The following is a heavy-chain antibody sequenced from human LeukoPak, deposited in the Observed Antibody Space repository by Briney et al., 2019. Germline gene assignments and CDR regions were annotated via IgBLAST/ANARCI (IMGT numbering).Heavy chain of an antibody. V-gene: IGHV3-53*01. CDR1: GFTFSSYE. CDR2: IYSGGST. D-gene: IGHD1-26*01. Sequence: GESLSLSCAASGFTFSSYEMNWVRQPPGRGLEWVSFIYSGGSTYYADSVKGRFTISRDSSKNTLYLQMSSLRAEDTAFYYCARLSGSYSFDIWGQGTMVTVSS. J-gene: IGHJ3*02. CDR3: ARLSGSYSFDI.